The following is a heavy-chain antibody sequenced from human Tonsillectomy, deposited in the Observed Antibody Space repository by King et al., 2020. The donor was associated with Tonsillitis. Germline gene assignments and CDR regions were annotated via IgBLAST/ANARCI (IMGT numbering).Heavy chain of an antibody. CDR1: GGSISGIDW. D-gene: IGHD6-13*01. V-gene: IGHV4-4*02. CDR3: ARVIVAAESSYMDV. Sequence: VQLQESGPGLVKPSGTLSLTCAVSGGSISGIDWWSWVRQPPGKGLEWIGQIYHGGSSNYNPSLKSRVIISVAKSKNQFSLSLTSVTAADTAVYYCARVIVAAESSYMDVWGKGTTVTVS. J-gene: IGHJ6*03. CDR2: IYHGGSS.